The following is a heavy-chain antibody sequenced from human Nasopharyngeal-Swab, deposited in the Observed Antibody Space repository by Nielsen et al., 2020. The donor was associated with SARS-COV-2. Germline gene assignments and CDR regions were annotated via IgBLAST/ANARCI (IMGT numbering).Heavy chain of an antibody. CDR2: IYYSGST. Sequence: SETLSLTCTVSGGSVSSGSYYWSWIRQPPGKGLEWIGYIYYSGSTNYNPSLKSRVTISVDTSKNQFSLKLSSVTAADTAVYYCASQNLRSSGTYYFDYWGQGTLVTVSS. V-gene: IGHV4-61*01. CDR3: ASQNLRSSGTYYFDY. CDR1: GGSVSSGSYY. D-gene: IGHD6-19*01. J-gene: IGHJ4*02.